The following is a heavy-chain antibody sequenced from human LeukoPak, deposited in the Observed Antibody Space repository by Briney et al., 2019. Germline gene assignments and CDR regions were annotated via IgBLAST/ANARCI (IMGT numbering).Heavy chain of an antibody. J-gene: IGHJ4*02. CDR2: FDPEDGET. CDR3: ARDAISQQPTAPPEV. V-gene: IGHV1-24*01. D-gene: IGHD3-3*01. Sequence: ASVKVSCKVSGYTLTELSMHWVRQAPGKGLEWMGGFDPEDGETIYAQKFQGRVTMTEDTSTDTAYMELNSLRAEDTAVYYCARDAISQQPTAPPEVWGQGTLVTVSS. CDR1: GYTLTELS.